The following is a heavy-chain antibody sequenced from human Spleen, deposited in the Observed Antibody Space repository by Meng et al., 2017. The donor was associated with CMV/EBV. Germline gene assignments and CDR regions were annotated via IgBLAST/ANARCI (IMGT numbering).Heavy chain of an antibody. CDR2: IYYSGNT. Sequence: GGAISGGDYYWSWIRQSPGKGLEWIGYIYYSGNTYYSPSLTSRVTMSVDTSKNHFSLRLGSVTAADTAVYYCARGLRDSSSSSWLDPWGQGTLVTVSS. CDR1: GGAISGGDYY. D-gene: IGHD6-6*01. J-gene: IGHJ5*02. CDR3: ARGLRDSSSSSWLDP. V-gene: IGHV4-30-4*08.